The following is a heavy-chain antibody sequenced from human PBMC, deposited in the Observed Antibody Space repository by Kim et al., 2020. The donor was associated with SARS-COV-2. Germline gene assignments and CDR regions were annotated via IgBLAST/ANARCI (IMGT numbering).Heavy chain of an antibody. CDR2: INAGNGNT. CDR1: GYTFTSYA. CDR3: ARDGDYGDYNSNYYYYYGMDV. D-gene: IGHD4-17*01. J-gene: IGHJ6*02. Sequence: ASVKVSCKASGYTFTSYAMHWVRQAPGQRLEWMGWINAGNGNTKYSQKFQGRVTITRDTSASTAYMELSSLRSEDTAVYYCARDGDYGDYNSNYYYYYGMDVWGQGTTVTVSS. V-gene: IGHV1-3*01.